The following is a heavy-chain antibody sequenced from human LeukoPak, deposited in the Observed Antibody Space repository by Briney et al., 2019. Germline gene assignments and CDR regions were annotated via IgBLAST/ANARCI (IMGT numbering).Heavy chain of an antibody. CDR2: INPSGGST. D-gene: IGHD3-10*01. V-gene: IGHV1-46*01. CDR3: ARSPYTYGSLFYLDY. Sequence: ASVKVSCKASGYTFTYYYIHWVRQAPGQRLEWMGIINPSGGSTTYARKFQGRVALTRDTSTSTVYMELSSLRSEDTALYYCARSPYTYGSLFYLDYWGQGTLVTVPS. CDR1: GYTFTYYY. J-gene: IGHJ4*02.